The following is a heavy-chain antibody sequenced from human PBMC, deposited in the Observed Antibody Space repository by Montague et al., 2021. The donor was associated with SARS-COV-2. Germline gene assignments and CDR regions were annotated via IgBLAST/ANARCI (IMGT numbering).Heavy chain of an antibody. V-gene: IGHV4-39*01. CDR2: IHYRGST. CDR1: DDSINNKTYF. D-gene: IGHD4-23*01. CDR3: ARTTVVTPYYYYAMDV. J-gene: IGHJ6*02. Sequence: SETLSLTCTVSDDSINNKTYFWDWIRQPPGKGLEWIGSIHYRGSTHYNPSLKSRLTISVDTSRNQFSLKLSSVTAADMAVYFCARTTVVTPYYYYAMDVWGQGTTVTVSS.